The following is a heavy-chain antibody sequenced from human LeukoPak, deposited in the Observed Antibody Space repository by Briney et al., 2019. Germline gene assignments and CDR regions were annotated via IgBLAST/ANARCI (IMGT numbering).Heavy chain of an antibody. CDR3: ARPYYYGSGSSSSYYYYGMDV. Sequence: GESLRISCKGSGYSFTSYWISWVRQMPGKGLEWMGRIDPSDSYTNYSPSFQGHVTISADKSISTAYLRWSSLKASDTAMYYCARPYYYGSGSSSSYYYYGMDVWGQGTTVTVSS. CDR2: IDPSDSYT. J-gene: IGHJ6*02. D-gene: IGHD3-10*01. CDR1: GYSFTSYW. V-gene: IGHV5-10-1*01.